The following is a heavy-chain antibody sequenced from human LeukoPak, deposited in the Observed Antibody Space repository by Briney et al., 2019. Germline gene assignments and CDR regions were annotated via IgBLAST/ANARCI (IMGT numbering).Heavy chain of an antibody. V-gene: IGHV4-34*01. CDR2: INHSGST. J-gene: IGHJ4*02. CDR1: GGSFSGYY. Sequence: PSETLSLTSAVYGGSFSGYYWSWIRQPPGKGLEWIGEINHSGSTNYNPSLKSPVTISVDTSKNQFSLKLSSVTAADTAVYYCARRVMATKSFDYWGQGTLVTVSS. CDR3: ARRVMATKSFDY. D-gene: IGHD5-12*01.